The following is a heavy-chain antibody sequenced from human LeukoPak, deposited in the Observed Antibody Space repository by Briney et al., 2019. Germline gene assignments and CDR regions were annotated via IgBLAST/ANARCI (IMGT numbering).Heavy chain of an antibody. D-gene: IGHD3-22*01. CDR3: ARTRYFWPYYYDSSGYRSDYYYGMDV. V-gene: IGHV1-24*01. CDR2: FDPEDGET. J-gene: IGHJ6*02. Sequence: GASVKVSCKVSGYTLTELSMHWVRQAPGKGLEWMGGFDPEDGETIYAQKFQGRVTMTEDTSTDTAYMELSSLRSEDTAAYYCARTRYFWPYYYDSSGYRSDYYYGMDVWGQGTTVTVSS. CDR1: GYTLTELS.